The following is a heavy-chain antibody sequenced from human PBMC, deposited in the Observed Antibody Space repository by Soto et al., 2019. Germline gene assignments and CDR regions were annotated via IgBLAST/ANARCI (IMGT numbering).Heavy chain of an antibody. CDR2: ITPHGTEQ. J-gene: IGHJ2*01. D-gene: IGHD1-26*01. Sequence: QVQLMESGGGVVQPGRSLRLSCAASGFTFNTYAMHWVRQAPGKGLEWVAVITPHGTEQYYADSVKGRFTISRDNSKNTLYLQMNSLGLEDMSIYHCAKRGILGAQGMAYFDLWGRGTLVTVSS. CDR1: GFTFNTYA. CDR3: AKRGILGAQGMAYFDL. V-gene: IGHV3-30*18.